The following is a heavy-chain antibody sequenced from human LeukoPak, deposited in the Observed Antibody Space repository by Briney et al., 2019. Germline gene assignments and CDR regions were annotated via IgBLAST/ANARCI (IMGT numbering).Heavy chain of an antibody. Sequence: GGSLRLSCAASGFIFSDYSMNWVRQASGKGLEWISYIGLSSGRTMYADSVKGRFTISGDNAKNSLYLQMNSLRVEDTAVYFCARDHNYAFDNWGQGILVTVFS. V-gene: IGHV3-48*04. D-gene: IGHD1-1*01. CDR2: IGLSSGRT. J-gene: IGHJ4*02. CDR1: GFIFSDYS. CDR3: ARDHNYAFDN.